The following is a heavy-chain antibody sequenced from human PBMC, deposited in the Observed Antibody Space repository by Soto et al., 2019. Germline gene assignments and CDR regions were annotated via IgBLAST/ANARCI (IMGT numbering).Heavy chain of an antibody. Sequence: EVQLLESGGGLVQPGGSLRLSCAASGFTVSSYAMSWVRQAPGKGLEWVSVISGSGSTYSADSVKGRFTISRDSSKNTVYLQMHSLRAEDTAVYYCAKALRFTFTTGYYMYLWGRGTTVTVSS. CDR1: GFTVSSYA. J-gene: IGHJ6*03. D-gene: IGHD3-16*01. CDR2: ISGSGST. CDR3: AKALRFTFTTGYYMYL. V-gene: IGHV3-23*01.